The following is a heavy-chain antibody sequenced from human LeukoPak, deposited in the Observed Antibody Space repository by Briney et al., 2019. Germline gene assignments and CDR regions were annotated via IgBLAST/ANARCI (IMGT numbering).Heavy chain of an antibody. D-gene: IGHD3-22*01. Sequence: SETLSLTCAVYGGSFSGYYWSWIRQPPGKGLEWIGEINHSGSTNYNPSLKSRVTISVDTSKNQFSLKLSSVTAADTAVYYCARRSWYYYDSSGYYHWGQGTLVTVSS. CDR2: INHSGST. CDR1: GGSFSGYY. V-gene: IGHV4-34*01. J-gene: IGHJ5*02. CDR3: ARRSWYYYDSSGYYH.